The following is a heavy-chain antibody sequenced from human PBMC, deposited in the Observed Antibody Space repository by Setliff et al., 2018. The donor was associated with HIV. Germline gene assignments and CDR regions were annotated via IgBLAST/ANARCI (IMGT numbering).Heavy chain of an antibody. D-gene: IGHD2-21*02. CDR2: IFHTGST. Sequence: SETLSLTCAVSGGSISGSKWWHWVRQPPGKGLEWIGEIFHTGSTNYNPSLKSRVTISVDTSKNQFSLKLSSVTAADTAVYYCASTYCGGDCYSRYFQHWGQGTLVTVSS. CDR3: ASTYCGGDCYSRYFQH. CDR1: GGSISGSKW. V-gene: IGHV4-4*02. J-gene: IGHJ1*01.